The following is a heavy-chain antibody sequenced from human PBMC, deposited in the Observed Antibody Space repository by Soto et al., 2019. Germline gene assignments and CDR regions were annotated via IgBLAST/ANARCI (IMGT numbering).Heavy chain of an antibody. CDR3: ARPKGIAPAIWYFDL. V-gene: IGHV4-59*08. CDR1: GDYITSHY. Sequence: QVQLQESGPGLVKPSETLSLTCTVSGDYITSHYWSWIRQPPGKGLEWIGYVYHSEKTDSNPSLKSRVTISTDTSKNQHSLSLTSVTAADTAVYYCARPKGIAPAIWYFDLWGRGTLVTVSS. D-gene: IGHD6-13*01. J-gene: IGHJ2*01. CDR2: VYHSEKT.